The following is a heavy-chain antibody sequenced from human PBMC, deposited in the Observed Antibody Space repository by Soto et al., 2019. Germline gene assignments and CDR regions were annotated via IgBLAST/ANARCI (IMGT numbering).Heavy chain of an antibody. D-gene: IGHD3-16*02. CDR2: IKQDGSEK. V-gene: IGHV3-7*03. CDR1: GFTFSRYW. J-gene: IGHJ4*01. CDR3: ARDGDGANVWGNYRADY. Sequence: PGGSLRLSCVASGFTFSRYWMSWVRQAPGKGLEWVANIKQDGSEKYYVDSVKGRFTISRDNAKNSLYLQMNSLRVDDTALYYCARDGDGANVWGNYRADYWGHGALVTVSS.